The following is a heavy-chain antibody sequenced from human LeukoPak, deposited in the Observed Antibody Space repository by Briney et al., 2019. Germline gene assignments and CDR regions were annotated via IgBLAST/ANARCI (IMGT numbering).Heavy chain of an antibody. CDR3: ARGGSGYDSFYYYGMDV. Sequence: SETLSLTCTVSGGSISSYYWGWVRQPPGKGLEWIGDIYDSGSTNYNPSLKSRVTISVDTSKNQFSLKLSSVTAADTAVYYCARGGSGYDSFYYYGMDVWGQGTTVTVSS. CDR1: GGSISSYY. CDR2: IYDSGST. D-gene: IGHD5-12*01. V-gene: IGHV4-59*01. J-gene: IGHJ6*02.